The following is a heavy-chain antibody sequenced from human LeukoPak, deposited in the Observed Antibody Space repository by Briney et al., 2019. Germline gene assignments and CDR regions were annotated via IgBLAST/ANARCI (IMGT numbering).Heavy chain of an antibody. V-gene: IGHV1-69*05. CDR2: IIPIFGTA. D-gene: IGHD3-3*01. CDR3: ATGIWSGYYQFGYYFDY. J-gene: IGHJ4*02. CDR1: GGTFSSYA. Sequence: ASVKVSCKASGGTFSSYAISWVRQAPGQGLEWMGGIIPIFGTANYAQKFQGRVTITTDESTSTAYMELSSLRSEDTAVYYCATGIWSGYYQFGYYFDYWGQGTLLTVSS.